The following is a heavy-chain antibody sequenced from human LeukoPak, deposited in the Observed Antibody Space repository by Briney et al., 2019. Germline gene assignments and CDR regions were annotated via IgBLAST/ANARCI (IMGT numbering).Heavy chain of an antibody. CDR3: ARDRYYDSSGYYGGPFDY. CDR2: ISYDGSNK. CDR1: GFTFSSYA. D-gene: IGHD3-22*01. J-gene: IGHJ4*02. Sequence: PGGSLRLSCAASGFTFSSYAMHWVRQAPGKGLEWVAVISYDGSNKYYADSVKGRFTISRDNSKNTLYLQMNSLRAEDTAVYYCARDRYYDSSGYYGGPFDYWGQGTLVTVSS. V-gene: IGHV3-30*04.